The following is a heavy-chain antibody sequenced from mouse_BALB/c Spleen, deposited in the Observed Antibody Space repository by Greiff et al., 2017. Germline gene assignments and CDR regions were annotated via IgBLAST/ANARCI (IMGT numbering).Heavy chain of an antibody. CDR3: ARDGNYVGFAY. V-gene: IGHV1-14*01. CDR1: GYTFTSYV. J-gene: IGHJ3*01. CDR2: INPYNDGT. Sequence: VQLKQSGPELVKPGASVKMSCKASGYTFTSYVMHWVKQKPGQGLEWIGYINPYNDGTKYNEKFKGKATLTSDKSSSTAYMELSSLTSEDSAVYYCARDGNYVGFAYWGQGTLVTVSA. D-gene: IGHD2-1*01.